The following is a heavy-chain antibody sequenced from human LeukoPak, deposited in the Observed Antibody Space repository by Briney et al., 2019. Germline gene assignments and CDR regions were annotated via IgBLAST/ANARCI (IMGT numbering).Heavy chain of an antibody. D-gene: IGHD6-6*01. V-gene: IGHV4-34*01. CDR1: GGSFSGYY. Sequence: PSETLSLTCAVYGGSFSGYYWSWIRQPPGKGLGWSGEINHSGSTNYNPSLKSRVTISVDRSKNQFSLRLTSVTAADTAVYYCARVRWDSSSSEDYWGQGTLVTVSS. J-gene: IGHJ4*02. CDR3: ARVRWDSSSSEDY. CDR2: INHSGST.